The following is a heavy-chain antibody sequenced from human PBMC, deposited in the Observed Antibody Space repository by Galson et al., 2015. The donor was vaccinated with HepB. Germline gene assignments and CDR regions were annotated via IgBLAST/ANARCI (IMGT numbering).Heavy chain of an antibody. D-gene: IGHD6-13*01. CDR2: IYYSGST. CDR3: ARGGQQLARFDY. Sequence: TLSLTCTVSGGSISSGGYYWSWIRQHPGKGLEWIGYIYYSGSTYYNPSLKSRVTISVDTSKNQFSLKLSSVTAADTAVYYCARGGQQLARFDYWGQGTLVTVSS. J-gene: IGHJ4*02. V-gene: IGHV4-31*03. CDR1: GGSISSGGYY.